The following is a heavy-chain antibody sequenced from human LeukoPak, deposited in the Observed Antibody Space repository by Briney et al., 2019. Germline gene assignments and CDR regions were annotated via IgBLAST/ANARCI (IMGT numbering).Heavy chain of an antibody. CDR1: GYTFTSYY. CDR2: ISAYNGNT. Sequence: ASVKVSCKASGYTFTSYYMHWVRQAPGQGLEWMGWISAYNGNTNYAQKLQGRVTMTTDTSTSTAYMELRSLRSDDTAVYYCARDVLSTPYAPDYWGQGTLVTVSS. V-gene: IGHV1-18*04. D-gene: IGHD3-16*01. J-gene: IGHJ4*02. CDR3: ARDVLSTPYAPDY.